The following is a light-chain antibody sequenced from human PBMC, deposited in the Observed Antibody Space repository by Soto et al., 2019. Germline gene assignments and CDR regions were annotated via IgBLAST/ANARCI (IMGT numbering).Light chain of an antibody. Sequence: DVVMTQYPLSLPVTLGQPASISCRSSRSLVSSDGNAYLNWFQQRPGQSPSRLIYKASNRDSGGADRFGGSGSGTYITLQISRVEAEEVGVYYCMQATHCPPTCGRGTMVEIK. J-gene: IGKJ1*01. CDR2: KAS. CDR1: RSLVSSDGNAY. CDR3: MQATHCPPT. V-gene: IGKV2-30*01.